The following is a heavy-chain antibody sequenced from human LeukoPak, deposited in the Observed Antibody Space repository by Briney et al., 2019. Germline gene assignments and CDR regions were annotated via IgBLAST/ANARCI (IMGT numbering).Heavy chain of an antibody. CDR3: ASLYCSGGSCYSISSRFDY. CDR2: IIPIFGTA. V-gene: IGHV1-69*06. J-gene: IGHJ4*02. Sequence: SVKVSRKASGGTFSSYAISWVRQAPGQGLEWMGRIIPIFGTANYAQKFQGRVTITADKSTSTAYMELSSLRSEDTAVYYCASLYCSGGSCYSISSRFDYWGQGTLATVSS. D-gene: IGHD2-15*01. CDR1: GGTFSSYA.